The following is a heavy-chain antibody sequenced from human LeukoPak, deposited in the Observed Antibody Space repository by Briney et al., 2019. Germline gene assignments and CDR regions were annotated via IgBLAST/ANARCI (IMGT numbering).Heavy chain of an antibody. V-gene: IGHV1-2*02. CDR1: GHSFTVRY. CDR3: ARDNFYDVSGFYS. Sequence: GDSVKVSCEADGHSFTVRYIHWVRQASGQGLEWMGWINPNNGDTKYAQEFQGRVTMTKDTYVRTAYMEGRSLSADDTGVYCVARDNFYDVSGFYSWAQGTPVIVSS. CDR2: INPNNGDT. J-gene: IGHJ5*01. D-gene: IGHD3-22*01.